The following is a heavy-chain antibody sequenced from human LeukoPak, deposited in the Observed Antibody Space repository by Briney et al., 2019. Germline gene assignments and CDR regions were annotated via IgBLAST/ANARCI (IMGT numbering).Heavy chain of an antibody. V-gene: IGHV3-7*01. CDR1: GFTFTTNW. CDR2: IKQDGSEK. J-gene: IGHJ4*02. CDR3: ARSRLVEEYYFDY. Sequence: GGSLRLSCTSIGFTFTTNWMSWVRQAPGKGLEWVANIKQDGSEKYYVDSVKGRFTISRDNAKNSLYLQMNSLRAEDTAVYYCARSRLVEEYYFDYWGQGTLVTVSS. D-gene: IGHD6-25*01.